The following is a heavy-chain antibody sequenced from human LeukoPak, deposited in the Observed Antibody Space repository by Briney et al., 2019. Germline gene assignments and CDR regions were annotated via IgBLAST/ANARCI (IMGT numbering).Heavy chain of an antibody. D-gene: IGHD3-9*01. CDR2: LSDGEEIP. J-gene: IGHJ3*02. CDR1: GFTFSSYS. V-gene: IGHV3-23*01. CDR3: AKDHGYFDWLLAFDI. Sequence: GGSLRLSCLASGFTFSSYSMSWVRQAPGKGLEWVSALSDGEEIPYYADSVKGRFTISRDNSKNTLYLQMNSLRAEDTAVYYCAKDHGYFDWLLAFDIWGQGTMVTVSS.